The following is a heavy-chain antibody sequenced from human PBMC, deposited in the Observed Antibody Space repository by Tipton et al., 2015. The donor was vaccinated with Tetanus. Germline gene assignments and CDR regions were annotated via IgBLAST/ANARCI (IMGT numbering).Heavy chain of an antibody. D-gene: IGHD2-2*01. Sequence: AVSGFTFRTYGMSWVRQAPGKGLEWVSSLSGSEKDPYNKDSVKGRFTVSRDDSKNTLYLQLSSLRVEDTAVYYCVKHLIPGRTYFDSWGLGTLVTVSS. CDR1: GFTFRTYG. J-gene: IGHJ4*02. CDR3: VKHLIPGRTYFDS. V-gene: IGHV3-23*01. CDR2: LSGSEKDP.